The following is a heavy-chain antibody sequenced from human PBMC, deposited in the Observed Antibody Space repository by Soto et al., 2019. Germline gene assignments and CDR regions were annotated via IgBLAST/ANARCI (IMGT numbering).Heavy chain of an antibody. CDR1: GFTFSSYA. V-gene: IGHV3-30-3*01. CDR3: ARGRFPYDSSGYYYGNYFDY. CDR2: ISYDGSNK. D-gene: IGHD3-22*01. J-gene: IGHJ4*02. Sequence: PGGSLRLSCAASGFTFSSYAMHWVRQAPGKGLEWVAVISYDGSNKYYADSVKGRFTISRDNSKNTLYLQMNSLRAEDTAVYYCARGRFPYDSSGYYYGNYFDYWGQGT.